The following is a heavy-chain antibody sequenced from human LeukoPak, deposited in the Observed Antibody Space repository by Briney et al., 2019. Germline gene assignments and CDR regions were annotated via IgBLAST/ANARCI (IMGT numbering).Heavy chain of an antibody. D-gene: IGHD1-1*01. Sequence: SETLSLTCTVSGDSISSRSYYWGWLRQPPGKGLEWIGSIHYSGSTYYKLSLKSRATISVDTSKNQFSLKLSSVTAADTAVYYCARHQFLGTTPYYFDYWGQGTLVTVSS. J-gene: IGHJ4*02. CDR1: GDSISSRSYY. CDR3: ARHQFLGTTPYYFDY. V-gene: IGHV4-39*01. CDR2: IHYSGST.